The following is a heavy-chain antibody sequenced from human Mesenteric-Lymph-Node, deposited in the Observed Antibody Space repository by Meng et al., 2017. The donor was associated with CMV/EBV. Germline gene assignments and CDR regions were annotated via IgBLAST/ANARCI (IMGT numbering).Heavy chain of an antibody. D-gene: IGHD3-10*01. CDR1: GFSFSSHS. J-gene: IGHJ4*02. Sequence: LSLTCAASGFSFSSHSMNWVRQAPGKGLEWVSCISSNSLTSTYYGDSVKGRFTISRDNAKNSLYLQMNSLRAEDTAVYYCAREGRAGYWGQGTLVTVSS. CDR3: AREGRAGY. V-gene: IGHV3-21*01. CDR2: ISSNSLTST.